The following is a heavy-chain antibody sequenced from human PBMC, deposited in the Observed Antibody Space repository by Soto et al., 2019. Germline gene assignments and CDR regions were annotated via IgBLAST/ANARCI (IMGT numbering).Heavy chain of an antibody. CDR1: GYSFTTSG. J-gene: IGHJ4*02. CDR2: ISTYNGNT. V-gene: IGHV1-18*01. CDR3: ARRLCGDYDY. Sequence: QAQLVQSGAEVKEPGASVKVSCKASGYSFTTSGITWVRQAPGQGLEWMGWISTYNGNTNYAQKLQDRVTLTTDTSTSTPYMELRSLRSDDTAVYYCARRLCGDYDYWGQGTLVTVSS. D-gene: IGHD4-17*01.